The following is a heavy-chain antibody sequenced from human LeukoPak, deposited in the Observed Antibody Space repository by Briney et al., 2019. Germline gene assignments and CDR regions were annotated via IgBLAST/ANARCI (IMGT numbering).Heavy chain of an antibody. Sequence: GGSLGLSCAASGFTFRSYAMSWVRQPPGRGRVWVSAISGSSGSTYYADSVKGPFTISRDNSKDTLYLKMNSLRAEDTAVYYCAREAAGGFIDYWGQGILVTVSS. CDR3: AREAAGGFIDY. V-gene: IGHV3-23*01. CDR1: GFTFRSYA. J-gene: IGHJ4*02. CDR2: ISGSSGST. D-gene: IGHD1-14*01.